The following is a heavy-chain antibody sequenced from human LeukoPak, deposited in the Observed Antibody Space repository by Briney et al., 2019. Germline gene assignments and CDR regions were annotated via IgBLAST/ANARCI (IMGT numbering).Heavy chain of an antibody. Sequence: GGSLRLSCAASGFTFSDYDMNWVRQAPGKGLEWVSSISSSGSYKYYADSVKGRFTISRDNAKNSLSLQLNSLRAEDTAVYYCARDYLAAQWLLSGGDYWGQGTLVTVSS. CDR2: ISSSGSYK. J-gene: IGHJ4*02. CDR1: GFTFSDYD. CDR3: ARDYLAAQWLLSGGDY. D-gene: IGHD5-12*01. V-gene: IGHV3-21*01.